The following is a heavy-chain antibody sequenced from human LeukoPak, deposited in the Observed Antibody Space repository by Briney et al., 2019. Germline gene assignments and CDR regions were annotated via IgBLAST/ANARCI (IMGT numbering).Heavy chain of an antibody. J-gene: IGHJ4*02. Sequence: ASVKVSCKASGYTFSSYGISWVRQAPGQGLEWMGWISAYNGHTDYTQNFQGRVAMTTDTSTSTAYMELRSLRSDDTAVYYCARHTTYYYDSSGYSFNYWGQGTLVTVSS. CDR3: ARHTTYYYDSSGYSFNY. CDR1: GYTFSSYG. D-gene: IGHD3-22*01. CDR2: ISAYNGHT. V-gene: IGHV1-18*01.